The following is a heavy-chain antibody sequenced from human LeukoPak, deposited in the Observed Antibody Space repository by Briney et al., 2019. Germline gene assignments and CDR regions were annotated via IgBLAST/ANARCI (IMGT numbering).Heavy chain of an antibody. Sequence: PSETLSLTCSVSGASLSSYYLDWLRQSPGKGLEWIWYVSDTRRTDSNPSLKSRVIISLEMSKKQFSLRLRYVPAADSAVYYCASVHYEPFPLWGREIRVSVPS. CDR1: GASLSSYY. J-gene: IGHJ2*01. CDR2: VSDTRRT. D-gene: IGHD4-17*01. V-gene: IGHV4-59*01. CDR3: ASVHYEPFPL.